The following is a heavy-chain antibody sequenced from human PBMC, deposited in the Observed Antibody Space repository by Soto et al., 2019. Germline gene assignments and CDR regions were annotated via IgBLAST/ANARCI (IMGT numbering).Heavy chain of an antibody. CDR2: IYYSGST. J-gene: IGHJ6*02. CDR1: CFSISSSSYY. V-gene: IGHV4-39*01. Sequence: SETLSLTCTVSCFSISSSSYYWGWFRQPPGKGLEWIGSIYYSGSTYYNPSLKSRVTISVDTSKNQFSLKLSSVTAADTAVYYCASQASPYYYYGIDVWGQGTTVT. CDR3: ASQASPYYYYGIDV.